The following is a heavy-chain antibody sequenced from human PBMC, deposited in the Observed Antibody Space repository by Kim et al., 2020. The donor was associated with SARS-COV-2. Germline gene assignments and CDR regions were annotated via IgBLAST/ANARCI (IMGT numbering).Heavy chain of an antibody. CDR3: VKDFFTGIAARSYGMDV. Sequence: VKGRFTISRDNSKNTLYLQMSSLRAEDTAVYYCVKDFFTGIAARSYGMDVWGQGTTVTVSS. D-gene: IGHD6-6*01. V-gene: IGHV3-64D*09. J-gene: IGHJ6*02.